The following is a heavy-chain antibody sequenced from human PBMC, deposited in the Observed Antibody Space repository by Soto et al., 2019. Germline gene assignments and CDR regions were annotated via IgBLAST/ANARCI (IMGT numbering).Heavy chain of an antibody. J-gene: IGHJ5*02. Sequence: GGSLRLACAASGFTFSSYSMNWVRQAPGKGLEWVSSISSSSSYIYYADSVKGRFTISRDNAKNSLYLQMNSLRAEDTAVYYCARADDFWSGYYFWFDPWGQGTLVTVSS. D-gene: IGHD3-3*01. V-gene: IGHV3-21*01. CDR2: ISSSSSYI. CDR1: GFTFSSYS. CDR3: ARADDFWSGYYFWFDP.